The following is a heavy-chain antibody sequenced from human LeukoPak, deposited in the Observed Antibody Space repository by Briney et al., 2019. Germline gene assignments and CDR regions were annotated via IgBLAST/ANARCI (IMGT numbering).Heavy chain of an antibody. J-gene: IGHJ4*02. V-gene: IGHV1-2*02. CDR2: INPNTGGT. D-gene: IGHD2-21*01. CDR1: GYTCIGYY. Sequence: ASVKVSCKTSGYTCIGYYPHWVRQAPGQGLEWMGWINPNTGGTKYGQKFQGRVTMTRDTSISTAYMELSRLRGDDTAVYYCAIVLSAGGADGCDGWGQGTLVIVSS. CDR3: AIVLSAGGADGCDG.